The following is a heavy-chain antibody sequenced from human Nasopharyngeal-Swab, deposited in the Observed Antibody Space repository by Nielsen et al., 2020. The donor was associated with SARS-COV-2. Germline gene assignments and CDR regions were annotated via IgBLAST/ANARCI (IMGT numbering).Heavy chain of an antibody. CDR3: ARGSGSYYYAMDV. V-gene: IGHV4-59*01. CDR1: GGSISGYY. J-gene: IGHJ6*02. D-gene: IGHD6-19*01. CDR2: IYYSGST. Sequence: SETLSLTCTVSGGSISGYYWSWIRQAPGKGLEWIGYIYYSGSTNYNPSLKSRVTISVDTSRMQFSLNLNSVTAADTAVYYCARGSGSYYYAMDVWGQGTTVTVSS.